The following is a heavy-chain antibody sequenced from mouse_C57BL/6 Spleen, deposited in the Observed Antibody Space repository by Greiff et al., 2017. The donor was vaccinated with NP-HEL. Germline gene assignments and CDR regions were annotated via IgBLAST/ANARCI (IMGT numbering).Heavy chain of an antibody. CDR2: ISSGGSYT. V-gene: IGHV5-6*01. Sequence: EVQLVESGGDLVKPGGSLKLSCAASGFTFSSYGMSWVRQTPDKRLEWVATISSGGSYTYYPDSVKGRFTISRDNAKNTLYLQMSSLKSEDTAMYYCARRDAGIDYWGQGTTLTVSS. J-gene: IGHJ2*01. D-gene: IGHD4-1*01. CDR1: GFTFSSYG. CDR3: ARRDAGIDY.